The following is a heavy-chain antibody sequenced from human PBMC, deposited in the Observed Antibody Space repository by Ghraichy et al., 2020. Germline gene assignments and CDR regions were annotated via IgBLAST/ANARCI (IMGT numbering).Heavy chain of an antibody. J-gene: IGHJ3*02. CDR3: ARHPGFYYGSGSYGMDAFDI. Sequence: GESLNISCKASGYRFTNYWIGWVRQLHGKGLEWMGIIYPDDSKTRYSPSFQGQFTISADKSISTAFLQWSSLKASDTAIYYCARHPGFYYGSGSYGMDAFDIWGQGTVVSVSS. CDR2: IYPDDSKT. CDR1: GYRFTNYW. V-gene: IGHV5-51*01. D-gene: IGHD3-10*01.